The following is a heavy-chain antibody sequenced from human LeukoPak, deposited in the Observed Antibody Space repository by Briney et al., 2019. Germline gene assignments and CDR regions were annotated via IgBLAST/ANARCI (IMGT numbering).Heavy chain of an antibody. CDR1: GSTFSSYW. CDR3: GRGDPDC. CDR2: INPTGSGK. V-gene: IGHV3-7*01. J-gene: IGHJ4*02. Sequence: TGGSLRLSCAVSGSTFSSYWMNWVRQAPGKGLEWVANINPTGSGKYYVDSVKGRFTISRDNAKNSLYLEMNSLRVEDTAVYYCGRGDPDCWGQGALVTVSS.